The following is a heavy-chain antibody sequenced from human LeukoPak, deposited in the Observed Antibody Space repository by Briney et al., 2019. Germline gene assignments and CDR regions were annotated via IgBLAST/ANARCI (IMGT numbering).Heavy chain of an antibody. Sequence: GGSLRLSCAASGFTFNNYAMSWVRQAPGKGLEWLSAISGSGGNTYYADSVKGRFTISRDNSKNTLYLQMNSLRAEDTAVYYCAKVPYYDSSGYSIYYYMDVWGKGTTVTVSS. CDR3: AKVPYYDSSGYSIYYYMDV. CDR1: GFTFNNYA. J-gene: IGHJ6*03. D-gene: IGHD3-22*01. CDR2: ISGSGGNT. V-gene: IGHV3-23*01.